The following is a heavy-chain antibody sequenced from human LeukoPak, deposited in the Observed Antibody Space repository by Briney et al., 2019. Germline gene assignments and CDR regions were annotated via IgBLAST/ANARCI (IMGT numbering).Heavy chain of an antibody. CDR1: GGTFSSYA. Sequence: ASVKVSCKASGGTFSSYAISWVRQAPGQGLEWMGGIIPIFGTANYAQKFQGRVTITTDESTTTAYMELSSLRSEDTAVYYCARDPFPRGSDAFDIWGQGTMVTVSS. D-gene: IGHD2/OR15-2a*01. J-gene: IGHJ3*02. V-gene: IGHV1-69*05. CDR2: IIPIFGTA. CDR3: ARDPFPRGSDAFDI.